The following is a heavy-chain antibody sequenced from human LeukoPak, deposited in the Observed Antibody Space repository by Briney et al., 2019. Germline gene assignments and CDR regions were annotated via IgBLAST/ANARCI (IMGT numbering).Heavy chain of an antibody. J-gene: IGHJ4*02. CDR2: ISRNSGSI. D-gene: IGHD1-26*01. CDR3: AKQGNSGSYYFDYFDY. V-gene: IGHV3-9*01. CDR1: GFTFDDYA. Sequence: PGRSLRLSCAASGFTFDDYAMHWVRQAPGKGLEWVSGISRNSGSIGYADSVKGRFTISRDNAKNSLYLQMNSLRAEDTALYYCAKQGNSGSYYFDYFDYWGQGTLVTVSS.